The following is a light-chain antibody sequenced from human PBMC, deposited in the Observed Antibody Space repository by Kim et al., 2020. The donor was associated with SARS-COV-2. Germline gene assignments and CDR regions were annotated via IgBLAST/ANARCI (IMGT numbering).Light chain of an antibody. CDR1: RLRSYY. J-gene: IGLJ2*01. V-gene: IGLV3-19*01. CDR2: GKN. CDR3: NSRDSSGNLVV. Sequence: ALGQTVRIKCQGERLRSYYVSWYQQKPGQAPVVVVYGKNNRPSGIPDRFSGSSSGNTASLTITGTQAEDEADYYCNSRDSSGNLVVFGGGTQLTVL.